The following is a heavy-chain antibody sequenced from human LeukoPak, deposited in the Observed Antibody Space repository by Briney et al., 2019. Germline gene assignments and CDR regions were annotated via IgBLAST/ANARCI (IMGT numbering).Heavy chain of an antibody. J-gene: IGHJ4*02. CDR1: GGTFSSYA. Sequence: SVKVSCKASGGTFSSYAISWVRQAPGQGLEWMGRIIPILGIANYAQKFQGRVTITADKSTSTAYMELSSLRSEDTAVYYCARLDSPRRWFGESPGYFDYWGQGTLVAVSS. V-gene: IGHV1-69*04. CDR2: IIPILGIA. CDR3: ARLDSPRRWFGESPGYFDY. D-gene: IGHD3-10*01.